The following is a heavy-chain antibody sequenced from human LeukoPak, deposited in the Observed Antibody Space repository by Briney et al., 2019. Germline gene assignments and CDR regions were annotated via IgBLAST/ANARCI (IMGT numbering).Heavy chain of an antibody. CDR2: INPNSGGT. CDR1: GYTFTGYY. J-gene: IGHJ3*02. Sequence: ASVKVSCKASGYTFTGYYMHWVRQAPGQGLEWMGWINPNSGGTNYAQKFQGRVTMTRDTSISTAYMELSRLRSDDTAVYYRARGYGPNDAFDIWGQGTMVTVSS. D-gene: IGHD4-17*01. CDR3: ARGYGPNDAFDI. V-gene: IGHV1-2*02.